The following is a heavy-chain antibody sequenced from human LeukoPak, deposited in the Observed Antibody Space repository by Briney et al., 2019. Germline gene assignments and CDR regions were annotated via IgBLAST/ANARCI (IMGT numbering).Heavy chain of an antibody. CDR2: ISGSGGST. V-gene: IGHV3-23*01. CDR3: AKGYYDSSGYSDDAFDI. CDR1: GFTFSSYA. D-gene: IGHD3-22*01. J-gene: IGHJ3*02. Sequence: PGGSLRLSCAASGFTFSSYAMSWVRQAPGKGLEWVSAISGSGGSTYYADSVKGRFTSSRDNSKNTLYLQMNSLRAEDTAVYYCAKGYYDSSGYSDDAFDIWGQGTMVTVSS.